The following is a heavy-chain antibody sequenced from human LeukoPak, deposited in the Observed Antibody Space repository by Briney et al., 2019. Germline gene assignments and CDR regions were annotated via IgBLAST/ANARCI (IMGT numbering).Heavy chain of an antibody. J-gene: IGHJ3*02. CDR1: GGSFSGYY. V-gene: IGHV4-34*01. CDR3: AREYGSGSYHDAFDN. D-gene: IGHD3-10*01. CDR2: INHSGST. Sequence: PSETLSLTCAVYGGSFSGYYWSLIRQPPGKGLEWIEEINHSGSTNYNPSLKSRVTISVDTSKNQFSLKLSSVTAADTAVYYCAREYGSGSYHDAFDNWGQGTMVTVSS.